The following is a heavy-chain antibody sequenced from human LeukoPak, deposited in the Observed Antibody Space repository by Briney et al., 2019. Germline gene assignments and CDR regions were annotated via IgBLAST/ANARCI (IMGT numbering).Heavy chain of an antibody. J-gene: IGHJ4*02. CDR1: GDSFDDYY. D-gene: IGHD4-17*01. V-gene: IGHV4-34*01. CDR2: INHSGYT. Sequence: SETLSLTCAVSGDSFDDYYWSWVRQPPGKGLEWIGEINHSGYTNDSPSLKSRVTMSIDTSRKHFSLNLGSVTVADTAVYYCTRMTTGHDYWGQGTLVTVSS. CDR3: TRMTTGHDY.